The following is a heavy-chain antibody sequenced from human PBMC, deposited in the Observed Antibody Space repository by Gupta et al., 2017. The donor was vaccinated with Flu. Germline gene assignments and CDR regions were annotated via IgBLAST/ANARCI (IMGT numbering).Heavy chain of an antibody. CDR2: IYYSGTT. CDR3: ARGPDSGYDGFDY. CDR1: GGSISSNY. V-gene: IGHV4-59*01. J-gene: IGHJ4*02. Sequence: QVQLQESGPGLVKPSETLSLICSVSGGSISSNYWSWIRQPPGKGLEWIGYIYYSGTTHYNSSLKSRVTISVDRSKNQFSLNLRSVTAAYTAVYYGARGPDSGYDGFDYWGQGTLVTVSS. D-gene: IGHD5-12*01.